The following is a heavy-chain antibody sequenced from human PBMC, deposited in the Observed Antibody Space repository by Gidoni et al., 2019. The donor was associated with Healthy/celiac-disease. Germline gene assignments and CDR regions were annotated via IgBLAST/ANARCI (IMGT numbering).Heavy chain of an antibody. CDR1: GFTFSSYA. Sequence: EVQLLESGGGLVQPGGSLRLSCAASGFTFSSYAMSWVRQAPGKGLEWVSAISGSGGSTYYADSVKGRFTISRDNSKNTLYLQMNSLRAEDTAVYYCAKGLSSGTMVRGVIGGYYYYYGMDVWGQGTTVTVSS. J-gene: IGHJ6*02. V-gene: IGHV3-23*01. CDR2: ISGSGGST. CDR3: AKGLSSGTMVRGVIGGYYYYYGMDV. D-gene: IGHD3-10*01.